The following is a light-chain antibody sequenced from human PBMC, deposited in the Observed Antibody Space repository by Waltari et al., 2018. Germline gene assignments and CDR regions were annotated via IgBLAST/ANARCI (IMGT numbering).Light chain of an antibody. CDR2: DVT. J-gene: IGLJ2*01. V-gene: IGLV2-14*03. CDR3: SSYTSSSTPLV. Sequence: QSALTQPASVSGSPGQSITISCTGTSSDVGAYNSVSWYQQHPGQAPKLMIYDVTSRPSGVSNRFSGSKSGNTASLTISGLQAEDEADYYCSSYTSSSTPLVFGGGTKLTVL. CDR1: SSDVGAYNS.